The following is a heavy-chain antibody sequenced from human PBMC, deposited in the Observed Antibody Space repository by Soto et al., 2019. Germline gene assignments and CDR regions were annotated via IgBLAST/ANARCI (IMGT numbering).Heavy chain of an antibody. J-gene: IGHJ4*02. D-gene: IGHD5-12*01. CDR3: ARLVDGYPGY. CDR1: GYTFTSQW. V-gene: IGHV5-51*01. Sequence: GESLKISCKASGYTFTSQWIGWVRQKPGIGLEWMGLIFPGDSDTRYSPSFQGQVTISADKSISTAFLQWSSLEASDTAMYYCARLVDGYPGYWGQGTLGTVSS. CDR2: IFPGDSDT.